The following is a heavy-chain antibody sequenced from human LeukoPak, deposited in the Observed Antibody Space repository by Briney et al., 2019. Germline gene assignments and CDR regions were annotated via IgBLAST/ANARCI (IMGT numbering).Heavy chain of an antibody. D-gene: IGHD2-2*01. CDR2: IYHSGST. CDR1: GYSISSGYY. J-gene: IGHJ5*02. CDR3: AREVVVPDSNWFDP. Sequence: PSETLSLTCTVSGYSISSGYYWGWIRQPPGKGLEWIGSIYHSGSTYYNPSLKSRVTISVDTSKNQFSLKLSSVTAADTAVYYCAREVVVPDSNWFDPWGQGTLVTVSS. V-gene: IGHV4-38-2*02.